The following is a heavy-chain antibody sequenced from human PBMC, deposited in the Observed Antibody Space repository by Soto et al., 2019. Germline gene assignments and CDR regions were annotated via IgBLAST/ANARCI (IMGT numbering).Heavy chain of an antibody. CDR3: AKDRMTSSGMDV. Sequence: GGSLRLSCAASGLIFDNYAMNWVRQAPGKGLEWVSGISESGATTYYADSVKGRFTISRDNSKNTMDLQLTGLRAEDTAVYYCAKDRMTSSGMDVWGQGTPVTVSS. D-gene: IGHD2-21*02. V-gene: IGHV3-23*01. CDR2: ISESGATT. J-gene: IGHJ6*02. CDR1: GLIFDNYA.